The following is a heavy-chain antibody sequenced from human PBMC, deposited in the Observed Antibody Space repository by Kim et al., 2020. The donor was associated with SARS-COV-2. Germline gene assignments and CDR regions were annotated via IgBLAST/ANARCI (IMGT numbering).Heavy chain of an antibody. CDR2: ISYDGSNK. V-gene: IGHV3-30*04. D-gene: IGHD3-10*01. CDR3: ARDYYMVRGATDY. J-gene: IGHJ4*02. Sequence: GGSLRLSCAASGFTFSSYAMHWVRQAPGKGLEWVAVISYDGSNKYYADSVKGRFTISRDNSKNTLYLQMNSLRAEDTAVYYCARDYYMVRGATDYWGQGT. CDR1: GFTFSSYA.